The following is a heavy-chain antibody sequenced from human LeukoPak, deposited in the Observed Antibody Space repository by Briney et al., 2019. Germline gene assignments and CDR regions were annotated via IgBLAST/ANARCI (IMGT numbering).Heavy chain of an antibody. CDR2: IYYSGST. J-gene: IGHJ4*02. V-gene: IGHV4-39*01. CDR3: ARLSGYCDDY. CDR1: GGSISSSSYY. D-gene: IGHD2-21*01. Sequence: SETLSLTCTVSGGSISSSSYYWGWIRQPPGKGLEWIGSIYYSGSTYYNPSLKSRVTISVDTSKNQFSLKLSSVTAADTAVYYCARLSGYCDDYWGQGTLVTVSS.